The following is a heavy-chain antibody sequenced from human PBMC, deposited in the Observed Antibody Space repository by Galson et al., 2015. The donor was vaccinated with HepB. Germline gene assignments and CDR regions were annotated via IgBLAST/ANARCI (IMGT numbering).Heavy chain of an antibody. CDR2: ISAYNGNT. V-gene: IGHV1-18*04. Sequence: SVKVSCKASGYTFTSYGISWVRQAPGQGLEWMGWISAYNGNTNYAQKLQGRVTMTTDTSTSTAYMELRSLRSDDTAVYYCARGTSSGWSYAEFDYWGQGTLVTVSS. CDR1: GYTFTSYG. CDR3: ARGTSSGWSYAEFDY. J-gene: IGHJ4*02. D-gene: IGHD6-19*01.